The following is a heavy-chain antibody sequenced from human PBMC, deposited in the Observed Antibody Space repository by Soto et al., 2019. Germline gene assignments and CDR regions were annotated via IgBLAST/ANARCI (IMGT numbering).Heavy chain of an antibody. D-gene: IGHD3-3*01. CDR2: IIPIFGTA. J-gene: IGHJ6*02. CDR3: ARVPMPITLFGVVTRPYYYGMDV. V-gene: IGHV1-69*06. CDR1: GGTFSSYA. Sequence: QVQLVQSGAEVKKPGSSVKVSCKASGGTFSSYAISWVRQAPGQGLEWMGGIIPIFGTANYAQKFQGRVTITADKSTSTAYMELSSLRSEDKAVYYLARVPMPITLFGVVTRPYYYGMDVWGQGTTGTVSS.